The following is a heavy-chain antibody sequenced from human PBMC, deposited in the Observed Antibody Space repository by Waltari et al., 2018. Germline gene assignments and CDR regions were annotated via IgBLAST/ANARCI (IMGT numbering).Heavy chain of an antibody. D-gene: IGHD4-17*01. J-gene: IGHJ4*02. V-gene: IGHV3-33*03. CDR1: GFTFSSYG. CDR3: AKGSRIYGEITY. Sequence: QVQLVESGGGVVQPGRSLRLSCAASGFTFSSYGMHWVRQAPGKGLEWVAVIWYDGSNKYYADSVKGRFTISRDKSKNTLYLQMNSLRAEDTAVYYCAKGSRIYGEITYWGQGTLVTVSS. CDR2: IWYDGSNK.